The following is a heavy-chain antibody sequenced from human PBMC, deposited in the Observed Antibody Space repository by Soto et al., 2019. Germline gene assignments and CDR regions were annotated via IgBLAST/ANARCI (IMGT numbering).Heavy chain of an antibody. J-gene: IGHJ4*02. V-gene: IGHV1-69*12. CDR2: IIPVFGST. Sequence: QVQLVQSGAEVKKPGSSVKVSCKASGGTFSSNTISWVRQAPGQGLEWMGGIIPVFGSTNYAQNFLGRVTSTADDSTSSVYMALNTLRSEDTAVYFCAKLSGVGGDWCQGTLVTVSS. D-gene: IGHD3-10*01. CDR1: GGTFSSNT. CDR3: AKLSGVGGD.